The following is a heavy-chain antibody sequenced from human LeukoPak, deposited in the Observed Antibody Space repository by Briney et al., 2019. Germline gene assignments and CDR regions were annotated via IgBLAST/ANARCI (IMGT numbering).Heavy chain of an antibody. V-gene: IGHV4-59*01. CDR1: GGSISSYY. J-gene: IGHJ4*02. D-gene: IGHD1-26*01. CDR3: ARDLGGIYFDY. CDR2: VYYSGST. Sequence: SETLSLTCTVSGGSISSYYWSWIRQPPGKGLEWIGYVYYSGSTNYNPSLKSRVTISVNTSKNQFSLKLSSVTAADTAVYYCARDLGGIYFDYWGQGTLVTPSA.